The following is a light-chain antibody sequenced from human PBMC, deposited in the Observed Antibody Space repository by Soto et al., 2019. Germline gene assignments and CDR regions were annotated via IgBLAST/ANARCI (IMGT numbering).Light chain of an antibody. Sequence: QSVLTQPPSASGTPGQRVTISCSGSSSNIGSNTVNWYQHLPGTAPKLLIYNHDQRPSGVPDRFSGSKSGTSASLAISGLQSEDEADYYCAAWDDSLNGYVFRTGTKLTVL. CDR3: AAWDDSLNGYV. CDR2: NHD. CDR1: SSNIGSNT. J-gene: IGLJ1*01. V-gene: IGLV1-44*01.